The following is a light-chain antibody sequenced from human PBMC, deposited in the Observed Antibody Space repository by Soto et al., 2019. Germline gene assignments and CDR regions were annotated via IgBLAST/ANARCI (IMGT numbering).Light chain of an antibody. Sequence: DIRMTQSPSSLSASVGDRVTITCRASQSTSTYLNWYQQKPGKAPKLLIYAASSLQSGVPSRFSGRASGTDFTLTISSLQPEDFATYYCQLSYNSLFTFGPGTRVDIK. V-gene: IGKV1-39*01. CDR3: QLSYNSLFT. CDR1: QSTSTY. CDR2: AAS. J-gene: IGKJ3*01.